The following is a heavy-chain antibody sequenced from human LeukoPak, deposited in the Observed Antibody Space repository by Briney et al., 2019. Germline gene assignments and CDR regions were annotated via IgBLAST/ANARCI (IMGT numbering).Heavy chain of an antibody. CDR2: IYSGGST. CDR3: AKDHRRGGSGSYTKSSFDY. D-gene: IGHD3-10*01. Sequence: GGSLRLSCAASGFTVSSNYRSWVRQAPGEGLEWVSLIYSGGSTYYADSVKGRFTISRDNSKNTLYLQMNSLRAEDTAVYYCAKDHRRGGSGSYTKSSFDYWGQGTLVTVSS. J-gene: IGHJ4*02. CDR1: GFTVSSNY. V-gene: IGHV3-53*05.